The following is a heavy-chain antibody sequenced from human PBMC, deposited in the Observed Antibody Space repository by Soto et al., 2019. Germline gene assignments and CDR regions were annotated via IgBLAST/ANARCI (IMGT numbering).Heavy chain of an antibody. V-gene: IGHV1-69*05. J-gene: IGHJ4*02. CDR2: IIPIFGAP. D-gene: IGHD6-19*01. CDR1: GGTFGNYA. Sequence: GASVKVSCKASGGTFGNYALSWVRQAPGQGLEWMGGIIPIFGAPNYAQKFQGRVAITTDEATSTAYMELSNLRSEDAAVYYCAGGPGYSSPYYYWGQGALVTVSS. CDR3: AGGPGYSSPYYY.